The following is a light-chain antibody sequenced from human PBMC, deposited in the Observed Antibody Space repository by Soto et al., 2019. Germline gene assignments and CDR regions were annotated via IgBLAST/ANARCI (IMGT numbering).Light chain of an antibody. CDR3: CSYSTSNTHNYV. Sequence: QSALTQPASVSGSPGQSITISCTGTSSDVGGNNYVSWYQHHPGKAPQLIIYEVNLRPSGVSDRFSASKSGDTASLTISGLQAGDEADYYCCSYSTSNTHNYVFGTGTKLTVL. J-gene: IGLJ1*01. V-gene: IGLV2-14*01. CDR1: SSDVGGNNY. CDR2: EVN.